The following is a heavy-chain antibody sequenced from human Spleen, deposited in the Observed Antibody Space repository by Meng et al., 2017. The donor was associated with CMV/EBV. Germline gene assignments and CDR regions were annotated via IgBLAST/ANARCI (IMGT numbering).Heavy chain of an antibody. Sequence: SVKVSCKASGYTFSGSYIHWVRQAPGQGLEWMGWMNPYTGGTNYAQKFQGRVTMTRDTSISTAYMELSRLRSDDTAVYYCARVSYTKWVPIWYGMDVWGQGTTVTVSS. D-gene: IGHD2-2*02. J-gene: IGHJ6*02. V-gene: IGHV1-2*02. CDR1: GYTFSGSY. CDR3: ARVSYTKWVPIWYGMDV. CDR2: MNPYTGGT.